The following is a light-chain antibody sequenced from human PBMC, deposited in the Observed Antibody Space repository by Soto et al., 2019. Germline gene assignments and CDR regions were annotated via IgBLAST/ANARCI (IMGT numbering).Light chain of an antibody. Sequence: DIQMTQSPSSLSASVGDRVTIACQASQDISNYLNWYQQKPGKAPKLLIYDASNLETGVPSRFSGSGSGTDFTFTISSLQPEDLATYYCQQYDSLLTFGGGTKVDIK. V-gene: IGKV1-33*01. J-gene: IGKJ4*01. CDR2: DAS. CDR3: QQYDSLLT. CDR1: QDISNY.